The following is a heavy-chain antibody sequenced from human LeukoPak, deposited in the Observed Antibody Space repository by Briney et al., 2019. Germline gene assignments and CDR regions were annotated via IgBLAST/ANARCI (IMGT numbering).Heavy chain of an antibody. J-gene: IGHJ4*02. CDR1: GSTFSSYS. CDR3: ASPDRVVVPAAIPHY. Sequence: PGGSLRLSCAASGSTFSSYSMNWVRQAPGKGLKWVSSISSSSSYIYYADSVKGRFTISRDNSKNTLYLQMNSLRAEDTAVYYCASPDRVVVPAAIPHYWGQGTLVTVSS. D-gene: IGHD2-2*02. CDR2: ISSSSSYI. V-gene: IGHV3-21*01.